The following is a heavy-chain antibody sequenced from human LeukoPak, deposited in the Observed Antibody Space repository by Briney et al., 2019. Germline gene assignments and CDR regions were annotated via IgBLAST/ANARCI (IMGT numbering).Heavy chain of an antibody. CDR2: INTHTGNP. Sequence: ASVKVSCKASGYTFTSYAMNWVRQAPGQGLEWMGWINTHTGNPTYAQGFTGRFVFTLDTSVSTAYLQISSLKAEDTAVYYCTREDSSGWYLGSYYYYMDVWGKGTTVTVSS. J-gene: IGHJ6*03. CDR1: GYTFTSYA. V-gene: IGHV7-4-1*02. D-gene: IGHD6-19*01. CDR3: TREDSSGWYLGSYYYYMDV.